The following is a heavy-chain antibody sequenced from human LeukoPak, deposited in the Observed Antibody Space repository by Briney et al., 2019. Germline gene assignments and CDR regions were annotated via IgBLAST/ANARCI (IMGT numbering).Heavy chain of an antibody. CDR1: GYTFTGHY. Sequence: ASVKVSCKTSGYTFTGHYMHWVRQAPGQGLEWMGRINPNSGGINYAQKFQGRVTMTRDTSISTAYMELSRLRSDDTAVYYCARACYDSSGYCGGEGYWGQGTLVTVSS. D-gene: IGHD3-22*01. CDR3: ARACYDSSGYCGGEGY. J-gene: IGHJ4*02. V-gene: IGHV1-2*02. CDR2: INPNSGGI.